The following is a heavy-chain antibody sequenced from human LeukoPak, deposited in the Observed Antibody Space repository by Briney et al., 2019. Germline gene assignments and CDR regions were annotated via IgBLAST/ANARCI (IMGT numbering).Heavy chain of an antibody. V-gene: IGHV4-59*12. CDR3: SSGSGYRIET. CDR1: GGSTSSSI. D-gene: IGHD6-13*01. J-gene: IGHJ5*02. CDR2: IHNGGDT. Sequence: SATLSLTCTVSGGSTSSSIRCWLRQPPRRGQEWFAIIHNGGDTNYNPSLKGRFTISTDTSKSTLSLKLSSVTTADTAVYHCSSGSGYRIETWGQGTLVTVSS.